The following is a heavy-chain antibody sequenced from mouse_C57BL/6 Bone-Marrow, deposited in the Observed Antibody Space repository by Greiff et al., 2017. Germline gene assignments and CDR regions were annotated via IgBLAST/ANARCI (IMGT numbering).Heavy chain of an antibody. V-gene: IGHV5-6*01. J-gene: IGHJ2*01. Sequence: EVKLMESGGDLVKPGGSLTLSCAASGFTFSSYGMSWVRRTPDKRLEWVATISSGGSYTYYPDSVKGRFTISRDNAKNTLYLQMSSLKSEDTAMYYCARQGTMVTTRYYFDYWGQGTTLTVSS. CDR2: ISSGGSYT. D-gene: IGHD2-2*01. CDR3: ARQGTMVTTRYYFDY. CDR1: GFTFSSYG.